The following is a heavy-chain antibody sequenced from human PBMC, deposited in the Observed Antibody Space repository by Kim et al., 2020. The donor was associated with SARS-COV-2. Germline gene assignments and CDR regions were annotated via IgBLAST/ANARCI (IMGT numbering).Heavy chain of an antibody. CDR2: INHSGST. D-gene: IGHD2-2*01. J-gene: IGHJ4*02. CDR3: ARDGDLTYCSSTSCYYY. V-gene: IGHV4-34*01. CDR1: GGSFSGYY. Sequence: SETLSLTCAVYGGSFSGYYWSWIRQPPGKGLEWIGEINHSGSTNYNPSLKSRVTISVDTSKNQFSLKLSSVTAADTAVYYCARDGDLTYCSSTSCYYYWGQGTLVTVSS.